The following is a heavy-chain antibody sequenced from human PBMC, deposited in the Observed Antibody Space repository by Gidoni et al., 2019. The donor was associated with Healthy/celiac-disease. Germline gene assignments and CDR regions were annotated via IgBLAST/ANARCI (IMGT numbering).Heavy chain of an antibody. J-gene: IGHJ4*01. CDR2: ISGSGGRT. V-gene: IGHV3-23*01. D-gene: IGHD3-22*01. Sequence: EVQLLESGGGLVQPGGSVTLSCAASGFTFRRYAMKRVRQAPGKGLEWVPAISGSGGRTYYADSVKGRFTISRDNSKNTLYLQMNSLRAEDTAVYYCAKGHPGNYYDSSGYYDNSRWLFGDYWGQGTLVTVSS. CDR1: GFTFRRYA. CDR3: AKGHPGNYYDSSGYYDNSRWLFGDY.